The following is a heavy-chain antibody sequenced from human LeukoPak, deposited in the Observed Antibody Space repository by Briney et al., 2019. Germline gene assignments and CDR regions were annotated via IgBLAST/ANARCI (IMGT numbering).Heavy chain of an antibody. CDR1: GFNFDDYA. J-gene: IGHJ5*02. Sequence: GGSLRLSCAASGFNFDDYAMHCVRQAPGKGLEWVSGISWNSGSIGYADSVKGRFTISRDNAKNSLYLQMNSLRAEDTALYYCAKDQGVGAKIWDWFDPWGQGTLVTVSS. CDR3: AKDQGVGAKIWDWFDP. V-gene: IGHV3-9*01. CDR2: ISWNSGSI. D-gene: IGHD1-26*01.